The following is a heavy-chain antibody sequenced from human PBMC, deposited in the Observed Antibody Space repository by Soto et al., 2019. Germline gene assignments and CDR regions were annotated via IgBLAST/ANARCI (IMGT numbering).Heavy chain of an antibody. CDR1: GASISSSNW. CDR2: IYHSGSS. CDR3: ASTRNLWLYSYDH. V-gene: IGHV4-4*02. D-gene: IGHD5-18*01. J-gene: IGHJ4*02. Sequence: QVQLQESGPGLVKPSGTLSLTCAVSGASISSSNWWSWVRQPPGKGLEWIGEIYHSGSSNYNPSLKSRVTISVDKSKRQFSLKLSSVTAADTAVYYCASTRNLWLYSYDHWGQGTLVTVSS.